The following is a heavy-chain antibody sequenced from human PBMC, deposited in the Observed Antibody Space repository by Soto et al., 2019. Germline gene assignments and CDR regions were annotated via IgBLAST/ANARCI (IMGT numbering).Heavy chain of an antibody. Sequence: QITLKESGPTLVKPTQTLTLTCTFSGFSLSTTGVGVGWIRQPPGKALEWLALIFWDDDKRYSPSLKSRLTITTDTSKKQVVLTMTNMDPVDTATYYCAHSKPRGGMRAFDYWCQGTLVTVSS. J-gene: IGHJ4*02. CDR1: GFSLSTTGVG. CDR3: AHSKPRGGMRAFDY. V-gene: IGHV2-5*02. CDR2: IFWDDDK. D-gene: IGHD3-16*01.